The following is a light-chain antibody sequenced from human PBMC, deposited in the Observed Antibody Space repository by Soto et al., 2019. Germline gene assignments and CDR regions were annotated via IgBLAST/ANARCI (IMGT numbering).Light chain of an antibody. CDR1: QSVSTK. J-gene: IGKJ5*01. V-gene: IGKV3D-15*01. CDR2: GAS. Sequence: ETVMTQSPATLSVSPGERATLSCRASQSVSTKLAWYQQKPGQAPRLLIYGASTRATGIPARFSGSGSGTEFTLTVSSLQSEDFSVYYCQQYDDWPPITFGQGTRLDIK. CDR3: QQYDDWPPIT.